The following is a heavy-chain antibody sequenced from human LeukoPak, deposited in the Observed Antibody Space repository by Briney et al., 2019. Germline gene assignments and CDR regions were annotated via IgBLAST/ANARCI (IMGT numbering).Heavy chain of an antibody. CDR3: ARRGYTYGWGWFDP. D-gene: IGHD5-18*01. V-gene: IGHV4-34*01. Sequence: PSETLSLTCGVYGGSFSDYYRSWIRQPPGKGLEWIGEINHSGSTNYNPSLKSRVTISVDTSKNQFSLKVNSVTAADTAVYYCARRGYTYGWGWFDPWGQGTLVTVSS. J-gene: IGHJ5*02. CDR1: GGSFSDYY. CDR2: INHSGST.